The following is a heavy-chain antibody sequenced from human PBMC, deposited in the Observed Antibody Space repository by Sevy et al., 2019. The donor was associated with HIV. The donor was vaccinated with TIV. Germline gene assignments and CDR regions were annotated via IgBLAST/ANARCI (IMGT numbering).Heavy chain of an antibody. CDR1: GYTFIGYY. CDR2: INPNGGGT. V-gene: IGHV1-2*02. Sequence: ASVKVSCKTSGYTFIGYYMHWVRQAPGQGLEWMGWINPNGGGTNYAQKFQGRVTMTSDTSIGPAYMELSGLRSDDTAIYYCTRDHMYYYDTTAYYAGTDYWGQGTLVTVSS. CDR3: TRDHMYYYDTTAYYAGTDY. D-gene: IGHD3-22*01. J-gene: IGHJ4*02.